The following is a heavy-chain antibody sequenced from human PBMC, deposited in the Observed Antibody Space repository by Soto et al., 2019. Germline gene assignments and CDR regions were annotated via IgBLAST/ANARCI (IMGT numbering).Heavy chain of an antibody. CDR3: ARVRGYSYDYYYGMDV. D-gene: IGHD5-18*01. J-gene: IGHJ6*02. V-gene: IGHV3-66*01. Sequence: EVQLVESRGGLVQPGGSLRLSCAASGFTVSSNYMSWVRQAPGKGLEWVSVIYSGGSTYYADSVKGRFTISRDNSKNTLYLQMNSLRAEDTAVYYCARVRGYSYDYYYGMDVWGQGTTVTVSS. CDR2: IYSGGST. CDR1: GFTVSSNY.